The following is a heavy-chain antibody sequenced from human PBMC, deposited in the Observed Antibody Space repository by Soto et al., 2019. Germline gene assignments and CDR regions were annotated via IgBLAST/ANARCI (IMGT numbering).Heavy chain of an antibody. D-gene: IGHD3-3*01. CDR2: INAGNGNT. V-gene: IGHV1-3*01. CDR3: AGFITIFGVVIILGYYYYYMDV. Sequence: GASVKVSCKASGYTFTSYAMHWVRQAPGQRLEWMGWINAGNGNTKYSQKFQGRVTITRDTSASTAYMELSSLRSEDTAVYYCAGFITIFGVVIILGYYYYYMDVWGKGTTVTVSS. CDR1: GYTFTSYA. J-gene: IGHJ6*03.